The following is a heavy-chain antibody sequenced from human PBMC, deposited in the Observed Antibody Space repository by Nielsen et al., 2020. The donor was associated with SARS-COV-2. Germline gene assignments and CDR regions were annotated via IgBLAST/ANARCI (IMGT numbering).Heavy chain of an antibody. CDR2: INTNTGNP. CDR1: GYTFTSYA. CDR3: ASGGYDLGYYGMDV. D-gene: IGHD5-12*01. Sequence: ASVKVSCKASGYTFTSYAMNWVRQAPGQGLEWMGWINTNTGNPTYAQGFTGRFVFSLDTSVSTAYLQISSLKAEDTAVYYCASGGYDLGYYGMDVWGPGTPVPVSS. V-gene: IGHV7-4-1*02. J-gene: IGHJ6*02.